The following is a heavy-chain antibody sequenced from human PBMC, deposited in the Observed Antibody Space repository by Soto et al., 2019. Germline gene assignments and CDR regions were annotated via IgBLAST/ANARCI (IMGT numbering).Heavy chain of an antibody. Sequence: PSETLSLTCAVSGGSFPSNQWWPWVRQPRGQGLEWIGEIYRTGSTNYNPSLKSRVTISLDKSENQFSLKVTSLTAADTAVYYCASRDPGTSVDYWGQGTLVTVSS. D-gene: IGHD1-7*01. CDR3: ASRDPGTSVDY. V-gene: IGHV4-4*02. J-gene: IGHJ4*02. CDR2: IYRTGST. CDR1: GGSFPSNQW.